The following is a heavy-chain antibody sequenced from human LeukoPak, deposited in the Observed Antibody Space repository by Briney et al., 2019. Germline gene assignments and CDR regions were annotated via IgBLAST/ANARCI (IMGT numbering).Heavy chain of an antibody. Sequence: PSETLSLTCTVSGGSISSYSWSWIRQPPGKGLEWIGSIYYSGSTYYNPSLKSRVTISVDTSKNQFSLKLSSVTAADTAVYYCVRVVGDSSSWGPRWFDPWGQGTLVTVSS. V-gene: IGHV4-39*07. CDR1: GGSISSYS. J-gene: IGHJ5*02. CDR2: IYYSGST. CDR3: VRVVGDSSSWGPRWFDP. D-gene: IGHD6-13*01.